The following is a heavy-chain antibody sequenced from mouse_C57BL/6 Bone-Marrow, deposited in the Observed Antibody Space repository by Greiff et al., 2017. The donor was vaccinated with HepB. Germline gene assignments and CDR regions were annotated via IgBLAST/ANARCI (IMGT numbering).Heavy chain of an antibody. Sequence: QVQLQQPGAELVKPGASVKLSCKASGYTFTSYWMHWVKQRPGQGLEWIGMIHPNSGSTNYNEKFKSKATLTVDKSSSTAYMQLSSLTSEDSAVYYCARPPIVTRIYYYAMDYWGQGTSVTVSS. CDR1: GYTFTSYW. J-gene: IGHJ4*01. CDR2: IHPNSGST. V-gene: IGHV1-64*01. D-gene: IGHD2-5*01. CDR3: ARPPIVTRIYYYAMDY.